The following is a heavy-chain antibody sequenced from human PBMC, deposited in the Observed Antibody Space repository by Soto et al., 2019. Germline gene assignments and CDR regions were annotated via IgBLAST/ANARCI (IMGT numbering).Heavy chain of an antibody. D-gene: IGHD1-20*01. Sequence: QVQLQESGPGLVKPSQTLSLTCTVSGGSITTGGSYWSWIRQHPGKGLEWIVNIYHSGNTYYNPSLMSRLTSSVDTSKNHFSLSVGSVTAADTAVYYCARARFQVISGKPYFDSWGQGTLVTVSS. V-gene: IGHV4-31*03. CDR1: GGSITTGGSY. CDR2: IYHSGNT. J-gene: IGHJ4*02. CDR3: ARARFQVISGKPYFDS.